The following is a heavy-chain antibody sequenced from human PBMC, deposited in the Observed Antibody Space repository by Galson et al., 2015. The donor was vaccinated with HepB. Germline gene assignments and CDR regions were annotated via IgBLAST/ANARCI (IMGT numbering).Heavy chain of an antibody. J-gene: IGHJ6*02. Sequence: SVKVSCKASGGTFSSYAISWVRQAPGQGLEWMGGIIPIFGTANYAQKFQGRVTITADKSTSTAYMELSSLRSEDTAVYYCATCSLKWSYYYYYYGMDVWGQGTTVTVSS. D-gene: IGHD2-15*01. CDR1: GGTFSSYA. V-gene: IGHV1-69*06. CDR3: ATCSLKWSYYYYYYGMDV. CDR2: IIPIFGTA.